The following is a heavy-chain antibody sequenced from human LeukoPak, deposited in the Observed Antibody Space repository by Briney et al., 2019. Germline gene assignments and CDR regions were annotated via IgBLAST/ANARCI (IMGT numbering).Heavy chain of an antibody. CDR2: ISYDGSNK. Sequence: GGSLRLSCAASGLTFSSYGMHWVRQAPGKGLEWVAVISYDGSNKYYADSVKGRFTISRDNSKNTLYLQMNSLRAEDTAVYYCAKAGMWNDALDIWGQGTMVTVSS. CDR1: GLTFSSYG. D-gene: IGHD1-1*01. CDR3: AKAGMWNDALDI. V-gene: IGHV3-30*18. J-gene: IGHJ3*02.